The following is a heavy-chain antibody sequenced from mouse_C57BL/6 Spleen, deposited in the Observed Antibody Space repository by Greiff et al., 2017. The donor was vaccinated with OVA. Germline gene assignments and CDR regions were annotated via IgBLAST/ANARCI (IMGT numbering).Heavy chain of an antibody. D-gene: IGHD1-1*01. CDR1: GYTFTSYW. J-gene: IGHJ4*01. Sequence: QVQLQQPGAELVKPGASVKLSCKASGYTFTSYWMHWVKQRPGQGLEWIGMIHPNSGSTNYNEKFKSKATLTVDKSSSTAYMQLSSLTSEDSAVYYCARRVGDYAMDYWGQGTSVTVSS. CDR2: IHPNSGST. V-gene: IGHV1-64*01. CDR3: ARRVGDYAMDY.